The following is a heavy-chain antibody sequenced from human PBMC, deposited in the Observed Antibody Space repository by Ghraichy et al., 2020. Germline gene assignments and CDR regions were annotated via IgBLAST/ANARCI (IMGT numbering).Heavy chain of an antibody. Sequence: ASVKVSCKTSGYTFVNYGITWVRQAPGQGLEWLGWITTKSGNTQYGWKFQDRVTMTTYTSTNTAYLELRSLRSDDTAVYYCARGINYFDPWGQGTLVTVAS. CDR2: ITTKSGNT. J-gene: IGHJ5*02. V-gene: IGHV1-18*01. D-gene: IGHD5-24*01. CDR3: ARGINYFDP. CDR1: GYTFVNYG.